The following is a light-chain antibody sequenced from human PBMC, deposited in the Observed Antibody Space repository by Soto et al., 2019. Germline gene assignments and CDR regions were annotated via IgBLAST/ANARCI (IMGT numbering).Light chain of an antibody. Sequence: ETVMTQSPATLSVSPGARATLSCRASQSVGSNLAWYQQKPGQPPRILMYGASARATGVPARISGRGSGTEFTLTISSLQSEDFGVYYCQHYNDWPRTFGQGTKVDIK. CDR3: QHYNDWPRT. V-gene: IGKV3-15*01. CDR1: QSVGSN. CDR2: GAS. J-gene: IGKJ1*01.